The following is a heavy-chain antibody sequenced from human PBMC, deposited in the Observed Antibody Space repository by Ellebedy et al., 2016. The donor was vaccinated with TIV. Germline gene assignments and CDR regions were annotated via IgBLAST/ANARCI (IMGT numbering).Heavy chain of an antibody. CDR2: IYYSGST. Sequence: SETLSPTXTVSGGSISSYYSSWIRQPPGKGLEWIGYIYYSGSTNYNPSLKSRVTISVDTSKNQFSLKLSSVTAADTAVYYCASAIAVAGILFDYWGQGTLVTVSS. J-gene: IGHJ4*02. V-gene: IGHV4-59*01. D-gene: IGHD6-19*01. CDR1: GGSISSYY. CDR3: ASAIAVAGILFDY.